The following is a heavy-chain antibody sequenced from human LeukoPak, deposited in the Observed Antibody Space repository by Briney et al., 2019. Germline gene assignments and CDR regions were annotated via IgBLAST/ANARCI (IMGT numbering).Heavy chain of an antibody. V-gene: IGHV3-64*01. J-gene: IGHJ6*03. CDR2: ISNNGGST. Sequence: GGSLRLSCAASGFTFSSYAMHWVRQAPGKGLECVSVISNNGGSTYYANSVKGRFTISRDNSKNTLYLQMGSLRAEDMAVYYCARGPDYYYYMDVWGKGTTVTVSS. CDR3: ARGPDYYYYMDV. CDR1: GFTFSSYA.